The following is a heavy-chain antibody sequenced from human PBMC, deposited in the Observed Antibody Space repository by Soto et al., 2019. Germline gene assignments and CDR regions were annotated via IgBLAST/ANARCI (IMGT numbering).Heavy chain of an antibody. CDR2: INVGNGNT. V-gene: IGHV1-3*01. Sequence: ASVKVSCKASGYNFTTYAMLWVRQAPGQRLEWMGWINVGNGNTKYSQKFQGRVTITRDTSASTAYMELGSLRSEDTAVYYCARELVGGPIHYWGQGTLVTVSS. CDR3: ARELVGGPIHY. J-gene: IGHJ4*02. D-gene: IGHD1-26*01. CDR1: GYNFTTYA.